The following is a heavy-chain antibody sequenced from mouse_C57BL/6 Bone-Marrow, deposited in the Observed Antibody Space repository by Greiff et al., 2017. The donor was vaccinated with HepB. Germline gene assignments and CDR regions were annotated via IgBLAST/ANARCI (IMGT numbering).Heavy chain of an antibody. V-gene: IGHV1-69*01. J-gene: IGHJ1*03. Sequence: QVQLKQPGAELVMPGASVKLSCKASGYTFTSYWMHWVKQRPGQGLEWIGEIDPSDSYTNYNQKFKGKSTLTVDKSTSTAYMQLSSLKSEDSAVYYCARKDYYGSSHSYWYFDVWGTGTTVTVSS. CDR3: ARKDYYGSSHSYWYFDV. D-gene: IGHD1-1*01. CDR1: GYTFTSYW. CDR2: IDPSDSYT.